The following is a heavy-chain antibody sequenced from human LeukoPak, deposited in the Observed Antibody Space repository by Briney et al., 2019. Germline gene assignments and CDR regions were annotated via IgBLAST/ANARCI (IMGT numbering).Heavy chain of an antibody. CDR1: GYTFTSYG. CDR3: AREGYYYDSSGYYVIDY. D-gene: IGHD3-22*01. CDR2: ISAYNGNT. V-gene: IGHV1-18*01. J-gene: IGHJ4*02. Sequence: GASVKVSCKASGYTFTSYGISWVRQAPGQGLEWMGWISAYNGNTNYAQKLQGRVTMTTDTSTSTAYMELRSLRSDDTAVYYCAREGYYYDSSGYYVIDYWGQGTLVTVSS.